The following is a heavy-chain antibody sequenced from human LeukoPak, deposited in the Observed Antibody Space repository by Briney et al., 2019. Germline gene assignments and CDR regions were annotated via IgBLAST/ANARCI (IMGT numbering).Heavy chain of an antibody. V-gene: IGHV1-18*01. CDR1: GYTFTSYG. Sequence: ASVKVSCKASGYTFTSYGISWVRQAPGQGLEWMGWISAYNGNTNYAQKLQGRVTMTTDTSTSTAYMELRSLRSDDTAVYYCARVKGGYYYGWAGDTDYDAFDIWGQGTMVTVSS. D-gene: IGHD3-22*01. CDR3: ARVKGGYYYGWAGDTDYDAFDI. CDR2: ISAYNGNT. J-gene: IGHJ3*02.